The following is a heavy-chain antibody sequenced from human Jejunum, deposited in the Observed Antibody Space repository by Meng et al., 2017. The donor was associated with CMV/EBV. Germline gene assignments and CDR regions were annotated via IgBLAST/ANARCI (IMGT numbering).Heavy chain of an antibody. J-gene: IGHJ2*01. CDR2: IDNSGTT. CDR3: AKNRGNTDRSGYYWYFDL. CDR1: SISSRGYY. D-gene: IGHD3-22*01. Sequence: SISSRGYYWTWIRQNPGKALEWIGNIDNSGTTFHNPSLKSRVTISLDTANNQFSLKLRSVTAADTAVYYCAKNRGNTDRSGYYWYFDLWGRGTLVTVSS. V-gene: IGHV4-31*02.